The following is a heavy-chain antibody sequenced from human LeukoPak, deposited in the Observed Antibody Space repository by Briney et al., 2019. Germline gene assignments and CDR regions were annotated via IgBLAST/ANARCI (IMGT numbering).Heavy chain of an antibody. J-gene: IGHJ4*02. CDR1: GASITSYY. Sequence: SETLSLTCTVSGASITSYYWSWIRQSPGKGLEWIGCTYNSDTTNCNPSLKSRLTISVDTSKKQFSLKLSSVTAADTAVYYCAKGGTVAFDYWGQGALVTVSS. CDR3: AKGGTVAFDY. CDR2: TYNSDTT. D-gene: IGHD4-23*01. V-gene: IGHV4-59*01.